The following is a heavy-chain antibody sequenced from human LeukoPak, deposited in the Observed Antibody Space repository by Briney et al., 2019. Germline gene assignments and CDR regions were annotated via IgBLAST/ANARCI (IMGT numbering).Heavy chain of an antibody. Sequence: SETLSLTCTVSGGSISSYYWSWIRQPPGKGLEWIGYIYYSGSTNYNPSLKSRVTISVDTSKNQFSLKLSSVTAADTAVYYCARESITMVRGVITPLYYYYGMDVWGQGTTVTVSS. J-gene: IGHJ6*02. D-gene: IGHD3-10*01. CDR3: ARESITMVRGVITPLYYYYGMDV. CDR2: IYYSGST. CDR1: GGSISSYY. V-gene: IGHV4-59*12.